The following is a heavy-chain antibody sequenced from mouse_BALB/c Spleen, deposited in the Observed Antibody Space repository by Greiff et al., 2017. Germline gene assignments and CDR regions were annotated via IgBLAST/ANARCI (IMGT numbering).Heavy chain of an antibody. D-gene: IGHD2-4*01. CDR3: AREGSKYDYDGEALWFAY. Sequence: EVKLVESGPGLVKPSQSLSLTCSVTGYSITSGYYWNWIRQFPGNKLEWMGYISYDGSNNYNPSLKNRISITRDTSKNQFFLKLNSVTTEDTATYYCAREGSKYDYDGEALWFAYWGQGTLVTVSA. J-gene: IGHJ3*01. V-gene: IGHV3-6*02. CDR1: GYSITSGYY. CDR2: ISYDGSN.